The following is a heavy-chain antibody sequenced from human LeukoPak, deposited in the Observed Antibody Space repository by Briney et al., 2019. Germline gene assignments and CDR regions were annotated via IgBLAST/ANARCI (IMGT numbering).Heavy chain of an antibody. Sequence: GESLKISCKGSGYSFTSYWIGWVRQMPVKGLEWMGIIYPGDSDTRYSPSFQGQVTISADKSISTAYLQWSSLKASDTAMYYCARQDAEMATIRYFDYWGQGTLVTVSS. D-gene: IGHD5-24*01. CDR1: GYSFTSYW. CDR3: ARQDAEMATIRYFDY. V-gene: IGHV5-51*01. CDR2: IYPGDSDT. J-gene: IGHJ4*02.